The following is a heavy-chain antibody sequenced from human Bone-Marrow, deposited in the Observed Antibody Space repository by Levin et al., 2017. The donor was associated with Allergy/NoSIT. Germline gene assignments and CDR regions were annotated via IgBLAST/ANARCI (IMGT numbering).Heavy chain of an antibody. Sequence: KVSCKTSSDSLAKYWIGWVRQMPGKGLEWMGIIYPGDSDTRYNPSFQALITISADKSISTAYLQRSSLKTSDTATYYCAEGSDISGYYFDFWGQGTLVTVSS. CDR2: IYPGDSDT. CDR1: SDSLAKYW. CDR3: AEGSDISGYYFDF. D-gene: IGHD3-22*01. J-gene: IGHJ4*02. V-gene: IGHV5-51*01.